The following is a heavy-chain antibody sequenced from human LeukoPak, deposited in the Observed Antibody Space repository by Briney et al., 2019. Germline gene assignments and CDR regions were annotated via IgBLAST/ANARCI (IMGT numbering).Heavy chain of an antibody. CDR2: IYYSGST. D-gene: IGHD1-26*01. Sequence: PSETLSLTCTVSGGSISSYYWSWIRQPPGKGLEWIGYIYYSGSTNYNPSLKSRVTISVDTSKNQFSLKLSSVTAADTAVYYCARSDGGSYIFDYWGQGTLVTVSS. CDR3: ARSDGGSYIFDY. CDR1: GGSISSYY. J-gene: IGHJ4*02. V-gene: IGHV4-59*01.